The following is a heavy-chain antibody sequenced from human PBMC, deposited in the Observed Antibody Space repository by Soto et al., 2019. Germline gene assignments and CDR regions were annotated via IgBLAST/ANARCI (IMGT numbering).Heavy chain of an antibody. V-gene: IGHV4-31*03. CDR1: GGSIRSGGYY. Sequence: PSETQSLTRPVSGGSIRSGGYYWSWIRQHPGKGLEWIGYIYYSGSTYYNPSLKSRVTISVDTSKNQFSLKLSSVTAADTAVYYCARDRNDILTGYSSNDYYYGMDVWGQGTTVTVSS. J-gene: IGHJ6*02. D-gene: IGHD3-9*01. CDR2: IYYSGST. CDR3: ARDRNDILTGYSSNDYYYGMDV.